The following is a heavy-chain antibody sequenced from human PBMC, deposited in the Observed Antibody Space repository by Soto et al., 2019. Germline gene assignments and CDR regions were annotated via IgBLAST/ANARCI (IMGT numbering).Heavy chain of an antibody. D-gene: IGHD2-2*01. V-gene: IGHV3-21*01. J-gene: IGHJ4*02. CDR1: GCTFSSHN. Sequence: EVQLVESGGGLVKPGGSLRLSCGASGCTFSSHNMTWVSQAPGKGLEWVSSISSSSSYIYYADSVKGRFTISRDNAKNSLYLQTNSLRAEATAVYYCATSLGHCTSTTFRGFEFWGKGTMVTVSS. CDR2: ISSSSSYI. CDR3: ATSLGHCTSTTFRGFEF.